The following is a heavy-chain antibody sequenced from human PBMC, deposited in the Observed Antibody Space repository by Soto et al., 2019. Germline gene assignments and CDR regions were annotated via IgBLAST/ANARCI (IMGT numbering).Heavy chain of an antibody. CDR2: IWDDGSNK. Sequence: GGSLRLSCAASGFTFSSYGMHWVRQAPGKGLEWVAAIWDDGSNKYYADSVKGRFTIARDNSKNTQYMQMNSLRAEGMTVYDCAIRERIAPGPDWYFDLWGRGTLVTVSS. D-gene: IGHD6-6*01. J-gene: IGHJ2*01. V-gene: IGHV3-33*08. CDR1: GFTFSSYG. CDR3: AIRERIAPGPDWYFDL.